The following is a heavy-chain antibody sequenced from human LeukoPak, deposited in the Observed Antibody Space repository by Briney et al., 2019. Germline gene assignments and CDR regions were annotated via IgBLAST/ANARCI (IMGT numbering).Heavy chain of an antibody. Sequence: SEALSLTCAVYGGSFSGYYWSWIRQPPGKGLEWIGEINHSGSTNYNPSLKSRVTISVDTSKNQFPLKLSSVTAADTAVYYCARDGIAAAGSWFDPWGQGTLVTVSS. CDR1: GGSFSGYY. CDR2: INHSGST. V-gene: IGHV4-34*01. CDR3: ARDGIAAAGSWFDP. D-gene: IGHD6-13*01. J-gene: IGHJ5*02.